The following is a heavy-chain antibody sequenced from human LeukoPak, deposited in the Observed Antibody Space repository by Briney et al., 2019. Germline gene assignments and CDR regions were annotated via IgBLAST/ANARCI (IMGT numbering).Heavy chain of an antibody. CDR1: RFTFSDYY. D-gene: IGHD3-22*01. J-gene: IGHJ4*02. V-gene: IGHV3-11*01. CDR2: ISGSGSTV. Sequence: GGSLRLSCAASRFTFSDYYMSWIRQAPGKGLEWVSYISGSGSTVYYADSMKGRFTISRDNAKNSLYLQMNSLRAEDTAVYYCARDYYDSSGYSDYWGQGTLVTVSS. CDR3: ARDYYDSSGYSDY.